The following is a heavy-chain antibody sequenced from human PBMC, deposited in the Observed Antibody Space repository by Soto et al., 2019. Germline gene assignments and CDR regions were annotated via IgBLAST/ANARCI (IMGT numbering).Heavy chain of an antibody. D-gene: IGHD6-6*01. Sequence: GGSLRLSCAASGFTFSSYSMNWVRQAPGKGLEWVSSISSSSSYIYYADSVKGRFTISRDNAKNSLYLQMNSLRAEDTAVYYCARDYEYSSSSDSLDYYYYYYMDVWGKGTTVTVSS. CDR3: ARDYEYSSSSDSLDYYYYYYMDV. CDR1: GFTFSSYS. V-gene: IGHV3-21*01. J-gene: IGHJ6*03. CDR2: ISSSSSYI.